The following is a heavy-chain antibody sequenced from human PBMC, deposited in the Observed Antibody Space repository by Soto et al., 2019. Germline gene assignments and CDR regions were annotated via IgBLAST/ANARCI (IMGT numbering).Heavy chain of an antibody. Sequence: QVQLVQSGAEVEKPGSSGKVSCQASGDSFSSYTLSWMRQAPGHGLEGMGRIVPLLGTKTYAQKFQGSVTFTAHKYTSTVYVELRSLRSEDTALYYCARDLSAVAGTHAFDIWGQGTMVIVSS. CDR3: ARDLSAVAGTHAFDI. V-gene: IGHV1-69*08. CDR1: GDSFSSYT. D-gene: IGHD6-19*01. CDR2: IVPLLGTK. J-gene: IGHJ3*02.